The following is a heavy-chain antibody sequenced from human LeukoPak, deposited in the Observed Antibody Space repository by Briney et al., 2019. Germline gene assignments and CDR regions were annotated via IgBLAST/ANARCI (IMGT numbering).Heavy chain of an antibody. CDR3: AKDKGDYGLDY. J-gene: IGHJ4*02. Sequence: PGGSLRLSCAASGFTVSRNYMSWVRQAPGKGLEWVSVTYSGGSTYYADSVKGRFTISRDNSKNTLYLQMNSLRAEDTAVYYCAKDKGDYGLDYWGQGTLVTVSS. CDR2: TYSGGST. V-gene: IGHV3-66*01. D-gene: IGHD4-17*01. CDR1: GFTVSRNY.